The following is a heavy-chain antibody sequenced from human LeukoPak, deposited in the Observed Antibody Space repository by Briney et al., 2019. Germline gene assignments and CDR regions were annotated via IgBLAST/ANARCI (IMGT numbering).Heavy chain of an antibody. CDR1: GGSFSGYY. D-gene: IGHD3-10*01. CDR2: IYHTGTT. CDR3: ARRGRGPYGSVNGYFDY. V-gene: IGHV4-34*01. J-gene: IGHJ4*02. Sequence: SETLSLTCAVYGGSFSGYYWSWIRQPPGKGLEWIGIIYHTGTTYYNSSLKSRVTISVDTSKNQFSLKLNFVTAADTAVYYCARRGRGPYGSVNGYFDYWGQGTLVTVSS.